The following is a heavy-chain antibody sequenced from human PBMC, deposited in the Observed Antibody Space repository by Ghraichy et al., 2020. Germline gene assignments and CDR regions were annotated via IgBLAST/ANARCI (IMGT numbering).Heavy chain of an antibody. D-gene: IGHD2-15*01. V-gene: IGHV4-4*02. CDR2: IYHSGST. Sequence: SETLSLTCAVSGGSISGSNWWSWVRRPPGKGLEWIGEIYHSGSTNYNPSLKSRVTISVEKTKNKGALMLSSGTSADTALYYCARGPHGGYFDYWGQGTLVTVSS. J-gene: IGHJ4*02. CDR3: ARGPHGGYFDY. CDR1: GGSISGSNW.